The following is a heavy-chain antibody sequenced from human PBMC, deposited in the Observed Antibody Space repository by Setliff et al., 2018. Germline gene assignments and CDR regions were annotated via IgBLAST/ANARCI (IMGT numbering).Heavy chain of an antibody. CDR3: ARALASGSYYGQSSYYMDV. CDR2: IHYSGST. J-gene: IGHJ6*03. CDR1: GGSISSNSHY. D-gene: IGHD3-10*01. V-gene: IGHV4-39*01. Sequence: SETLSLTCTVSGGSISSNSHYWGWIRQPPGKGLEWIGSIHYSGSTYYNPSLESRVTISVDTSKNQFSLKMTSVTAADTAVYYCARALASGSYYGQSSYYMDVWGKGTTVTVSS.